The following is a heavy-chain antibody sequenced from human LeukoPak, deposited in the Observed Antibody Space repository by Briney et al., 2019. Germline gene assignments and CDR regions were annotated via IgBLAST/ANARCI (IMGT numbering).Heavy chain of an antibody. Sequence: ASVKVSCKASGYTFTGYYMHWVRQATGQGLEWMGWMNPNSGNTGYAQKFQGRVTMTRDTSTSTVYMELSSLRSDDTAVYYCASGPGSYLFDYWGQGTLVTVSS. CDR3: ASGPGSYLFDY. CDR1: GYTFTGYY. V-gene: IGHV1-8*02. J-gene: IGHJ4*02. CDR2: MNPNSGNT. D-gene: IGHD1-26*01.